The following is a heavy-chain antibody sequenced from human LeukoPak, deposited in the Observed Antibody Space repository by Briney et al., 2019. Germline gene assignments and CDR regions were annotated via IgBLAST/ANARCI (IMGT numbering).Heavy chain of an antibody. J-gene: IGHJ4*02. CDR3: AIEGPRGNSQFDY. CDR2: ITNSGNSK. D-gene: IGHD4-23*01. CDR1: EFTFSSYS. Sequence: GGSLRLSCAASEFTFSSYSMNWVRQAPGKGLEWVSYITNSGNSKSYADSVKGRFTISRDNTKNSLYLQMNGLRAEDTAVYYCAIEGPRGNSQFDYWGQGTLVTVSS. V-gene: IGHV3-48*01.